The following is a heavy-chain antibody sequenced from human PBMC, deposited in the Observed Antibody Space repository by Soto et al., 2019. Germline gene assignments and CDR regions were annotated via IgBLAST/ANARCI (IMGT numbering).Heavy chain of an antibody. CDR1: GFTFSSYA. V-gene: IGHV3-23*01. J-gene: IGHJ6*03. CDR2: ISGSGGST. D-gene: IGHD3-10*01. Sequence: SLRLSCAASGFTFSSYAMSWVRQAPGKGLEWVSAISGSGGSTYYADSVKGRFTISRDNSKNTLYLQMNSLRAEDTAVYYCAKQLLWFGELLVFYYYYMDVWGKGTTVTVSS. CDR3: AKQLLWFGELLVFYYYYMDV.